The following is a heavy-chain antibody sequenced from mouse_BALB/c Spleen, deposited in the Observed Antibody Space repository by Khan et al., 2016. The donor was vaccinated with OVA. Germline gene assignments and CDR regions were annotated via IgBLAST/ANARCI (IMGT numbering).Heavy chain of an antibody. V-gene: IGHV3-2*02. CDR2: ISSSGST. CDR3: GRDDYRDNYAMDY. J-gene: IGHJ4*01. CDR1: GYSITNDYA. D-gene: IGHD2-4*01. Sequence: EVKLLESGPGLVKPSESLTLSCTVSGYSITNDYARYLLRPFPGNKLGFMCYISSSGSTHYTQALKSRFSITRDKSKNQFFLQLNSLTTEDTATYYCGRDDYRDNYAMDYWGQGTSVTVSS.